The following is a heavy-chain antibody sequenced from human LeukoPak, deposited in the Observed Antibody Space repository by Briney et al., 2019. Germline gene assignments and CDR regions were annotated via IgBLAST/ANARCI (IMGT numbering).Heavy chain of an antibody. V-gene: IGHV3-30*02. J-gene: IGHJ4*02. D-gene: IGHD5-24*01. Sequence: PGGSLRLSCASSGFIFSSYAINWVRQAPGKGLEWVAFIRYDGSNKYYADSVKGRFTISRDNSKNTLYLQMNSLRAEDTAVYYCAKRDGYNYVYWGQGTLVTVSS. CDR1: GFIFSSYA. CDR2: IRYDGSNK. CDR3: AKRDGYNYVY.